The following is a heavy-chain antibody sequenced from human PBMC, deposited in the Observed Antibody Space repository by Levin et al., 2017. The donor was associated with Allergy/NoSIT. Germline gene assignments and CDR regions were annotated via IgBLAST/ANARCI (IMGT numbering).Heavy chain of an antibody. Sequence: LSLPCAASGFTFSSYAMSWVRQAPGKGLEWVSAISGSGGSTYYADSVKGRFTISRDNSKNTLYLQMNSLRAEDTAVYYCAKDGITMVRGGGAFDIWGQGTMVTVSS. V-gene: IGHV3-23*01. CDR1: GFTFSSYA. CDR2: ISGSGGST. CDR3: AKDGITMVRGGGAFDI. D-gene: IGHD3-10*01. J-gene: IGHJ3*02.